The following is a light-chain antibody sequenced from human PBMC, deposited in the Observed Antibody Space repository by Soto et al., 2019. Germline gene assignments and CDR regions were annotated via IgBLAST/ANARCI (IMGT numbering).Light chain of an antibody. V-gene: IGKV3-20*01. CDR3: HQYVTSPYT. CDR2: ATS. CDR1: QPVATSY. Sequence: EIGLTQSPGTLSVSPGERATLSCRPSQPVATSYLAWFQKKPGQAPRLLIYATSKRATGIPDRFSGSGSGTDFTLNISRLEPEDFAVFYCHQYVTSPYTFGQGTNLEI. J-gene: IGKJ2*01.